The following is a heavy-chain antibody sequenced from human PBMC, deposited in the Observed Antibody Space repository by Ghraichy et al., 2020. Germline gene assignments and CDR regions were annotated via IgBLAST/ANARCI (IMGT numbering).Heavy chain of an antibody. D-gene: IGHD3-22*01. J-gene: IGHJ6*03. CDR3: AREGAHYDSSGYYYYYMDV. CDR1: GFTFSSYS. V-gene: IGHV3-48*02. CDR2: ISSSSSTI. Sequence: GSLRLSCAASGFTFSSYSMNWVRQAPGKGLEWVSYISSSSSTIYYADSVKGRFTISRDNAKNSLYLQMNSLRDEDTAVYYCAREGAHYDSSGYYYYYMDVWGKGTTVTISS.